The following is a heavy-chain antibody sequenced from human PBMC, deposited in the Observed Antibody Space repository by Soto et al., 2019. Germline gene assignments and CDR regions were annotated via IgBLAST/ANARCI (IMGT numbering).Heavy chain of an antibody. CDR3: ARTDCISTSCQYYYYGMDV. J-gene: IGHJ6*02. CDR2: IYYSGST. V-gene: IGHV4-59*01. Sequence: LSLTCTVSGGSISSYYWSWIRQPPGKGLEWIGYIYYSGSTNYNPSLKSRVTISVDTSKNQFSLKLSSVTAADTAVYYCARTDCISTSCQYYYYGMDVWGQGTTVTVSS. D-gene: IGHD2-2*01. CDR1: GGSISSYY.